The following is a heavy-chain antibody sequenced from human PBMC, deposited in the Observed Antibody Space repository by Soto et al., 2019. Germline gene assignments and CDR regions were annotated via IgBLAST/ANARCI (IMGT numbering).Heavy chain of an antibody. V-gene: IGHV1-46*01. Sequence: QVQLVQSGAEVKKPGASVKDSCKASGYIFTNHYIHWGRPAPGQGLEWMRIINPSGGSTNYSQKVQWSVTMTGDAPPRTVYIELSTARSEGTAGYFCARGGWYERSGFFYDYWGQVTMVTV. CDR3: ARGGWYERSGFFYDY. CDR1: GYIFTNHY. CDR2: INPSGGST. J-gene: IGHJ4*02. D-gene: IGHD3-22*01.